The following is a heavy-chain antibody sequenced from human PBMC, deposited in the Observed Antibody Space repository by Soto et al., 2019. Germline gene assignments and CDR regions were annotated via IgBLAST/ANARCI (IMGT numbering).Heavy chain of an antibody. D-gene: IGHD7-27*01. Sequence: LSLTCGVSGDSITTYKWWTWVRQTPGKGLEWIGEIYDSGNTRYNPSLKSRVTISKDTSKNELSLKLNSVTVADTAVYYCATCQLGEYYYAMDIWGQGTTVTVSS. J-gene: IGHJ6*02. CDR3: ATCQLGEYYYAMDI. CDR2: IYDSGNT. V-gene: IGHV4-4*02. CDR1: GDSITTYKW.